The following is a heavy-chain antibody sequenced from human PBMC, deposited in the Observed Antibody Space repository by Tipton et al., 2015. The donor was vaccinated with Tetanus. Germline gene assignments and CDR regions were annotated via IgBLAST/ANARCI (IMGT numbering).Heavy chain of an antibody. CDR3: ARLSSSANDAHVFDY. CDR2: IYNTGRT. J-gene: IGHJ4*02. V-gene: IGHV4-39*01. CDR1: GGSINSFNYY. D-gene: IGHD4/OR15-4a*01. Sequence: TLSLTCTVSGGSINSFNYYWGWVRQLPGKGLEWIGSIYNTGRTYYNPPLASRLTMSIDTSKIQFSLKLSSVTAADTAVYYCARLSSSANDAHVFDYWGQGTLVTVSS.